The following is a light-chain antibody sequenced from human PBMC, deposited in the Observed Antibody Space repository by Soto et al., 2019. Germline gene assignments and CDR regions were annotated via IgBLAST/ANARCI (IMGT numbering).Light chain of an antibody. V-gene: IGLV2-14*01. CDR1: SSDLGGYNY. J-gene: IGLJ3*02. CDR3: LSYTSANTRV. CDR2: EVN. Sequence: QSVLTQPSSVSGSPGQSVTISCTGTSSDLGGYNYVSWYQHHPGKAPKLMIYEVNNRPSGVSNRFSGSKSGNTASLTISGLQPEDEADYYCLSYTSANTRVFGGGTKLTVL.